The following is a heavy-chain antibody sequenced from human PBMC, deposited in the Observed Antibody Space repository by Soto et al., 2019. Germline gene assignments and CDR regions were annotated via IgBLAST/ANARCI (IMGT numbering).Heavy chain of an antibody. CDR2: INPTAGRT. Sequence: ASVKVSCKASGYTFTSYYLHWVRQAPGQGLEWMGIINPTAGRTTYAQEFQGRVTMTRDTSTSTVYMELSSLRSEDTAVYYCARDILFDYWGQGTLVTVSS. CDR1: GYTFTSYY. V-gene: IGHV1-46*01. J-gene: IGHJ4*02. D-gene: IGHD2-15*01. CDR3: ARDILFDY.